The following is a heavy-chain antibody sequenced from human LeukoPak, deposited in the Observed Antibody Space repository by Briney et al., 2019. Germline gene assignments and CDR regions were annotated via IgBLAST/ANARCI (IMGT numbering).Heavy chain of an antibody. Sequence: PGGSLRLSCAASGFTFSNAWMSWVRQAPGKGLEWVGRIKSKTDGGTTDYAAPVKGRFTISRDDSKNTLYLQMNSLKTEDTAVYYCTTDLVSYDYVWGSYRYSFYFDYWGQGTLVTVSS. CDR1: GFTFSNAW. J-gene: IGHJ4*02. CDR3: TTDLVSYDYVWGSYRYSFYFDY. CDR2: IKSKTDGGTT. D-gene: IGHD3-16*02. V-gene: IGHV3-15*01.